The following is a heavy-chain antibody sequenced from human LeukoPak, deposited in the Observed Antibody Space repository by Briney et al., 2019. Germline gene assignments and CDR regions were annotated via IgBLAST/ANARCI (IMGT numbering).Heavy chain of an antibody. J-gene: IGHJ5*02. CDR1: GYTFTGYY. CDR2: INPNNGGT. CDR3: ARDQGNGYYINWFDP. V-gene: IGHV1-2*02. Sequence: ASVKVSCKASGYTFTGYYVHWVRQAPGQGPVWMGWINPNNGGTRLAQKFQGRVTMTTDTSISTAYMELSKLTSDDTAMYYCARDQGNGYYINWFDPWGQGTLVTVSS. D-gene: IGHD2-15*01.